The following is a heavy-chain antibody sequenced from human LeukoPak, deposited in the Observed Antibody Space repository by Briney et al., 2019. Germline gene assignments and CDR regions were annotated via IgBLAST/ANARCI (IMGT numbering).Heavy chain of an antibody. V-gene: IGHV3-30*18. J-gene: IGHJ6*03. Sequence: PAGGSLRLSCAASGFTFSSYGMHWVRQAPGKGLEWVAVISYDGSNKYYADSVKGRFTISRDNSKNTLYLQMNSLRAEDTAVYYCAKEGPLGYYGSGSYLRGPEKYYYYYMDVWGKGTTVTVSS. D-gene: IGHD3-10*01. CDR3: AKEGPLGYYGSGSYLRGPEKYYYYYMDV. CDR2: ISYDGSNK. CDR1: GFTFSSYG.